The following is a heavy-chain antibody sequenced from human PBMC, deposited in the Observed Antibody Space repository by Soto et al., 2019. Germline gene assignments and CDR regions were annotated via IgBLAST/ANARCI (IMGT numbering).Heavy chain of an antibody. CDR3: ATGAGTGFYYYYGMDV. CDR1: GYTLTELS. Sequence: GASVKVSCKVSGYTLTELSMHWVRQAPGRWLGWMGGFDPETSETNYVQKLQARVTMTEDTSTDTAYMELSSLRSEDTAVYYCATGAGTGFYYYYGMDVWGQGTMVTVSS. CDR2: FDPETSET. V-gene: IGHV1-24*01. J-gene: IGHJ6*02. D-gene: IGHD3-10*01.